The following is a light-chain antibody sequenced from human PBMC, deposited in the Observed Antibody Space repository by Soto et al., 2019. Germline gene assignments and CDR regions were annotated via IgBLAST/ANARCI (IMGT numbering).Light chain of an antibody. V-gene: IGKV3-15*01. CDR1: QSVNNN. CDR2: DAS. CDR3: QQYYKWPLT. J-gene: IGKJ4*01. Sequence: EIVLTQSPGPLSLSPGERATLSCRASQSVNNNLAWYQQKPGQAPRLLIYDASTRATGIPARLSGSGSGTEFTLTISILESQDFAVYYCQQYYKWPLTFGGGTKVDIK.